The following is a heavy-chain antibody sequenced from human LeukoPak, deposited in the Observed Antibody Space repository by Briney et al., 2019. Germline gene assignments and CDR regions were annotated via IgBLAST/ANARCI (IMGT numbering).Heavy chain of an antibody. V-gene: IGHV3-30*02. D-gene: IGHD3-3*01. Sequence: PGGSLRLSCAASGFTFSSYGMHWVRQAPGKGLEWVAFIRYDGSNKYYADSVKGRFTISSDNSKNTLYLQMNSLRAEDTAVYYCAEDQKVTSGVFGVVSYYYYMDVWGKGTTVTVSS. CDR1: GFTFSSYG. J-gene: IGHJ6*03. CDR3: AEDQKVTSGVFGVVSYYYYMDV. CDR2: IRYDGSNK.